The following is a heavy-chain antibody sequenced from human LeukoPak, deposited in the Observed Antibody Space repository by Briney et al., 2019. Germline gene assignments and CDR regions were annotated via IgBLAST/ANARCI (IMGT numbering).Heavy chain of an antibody. Sequence: VSVKVSCKASGYTFTSYSMHWVRQAPGQGLEWMGIINPSGGSTSYAQKFQGRVTMTRDTSTSTVYMELSSLRSEDTAVYYCARDWVYYDSSGPDVSFDYWGQGTLVTVSS. J-gene: IGHJ4*02. D-gene: IGHD3-22*01. CDR2: INPSGGST. V-gene: IGHV1-46*01. CDR1: GYTFTSYS. CDR3: ARDWVYYDSSGPDVSFDY.